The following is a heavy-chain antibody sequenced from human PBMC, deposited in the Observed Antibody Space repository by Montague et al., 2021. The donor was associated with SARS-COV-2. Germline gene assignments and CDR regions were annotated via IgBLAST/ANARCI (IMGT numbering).Heavy chain of an antibody. D-gene: IGHD2/OR15-2a*01. CDR3: ARAHKYYFIANYVNDFDF. CDR2: TSYTGST. V-gene: IGHV4-59*01. J-gene: IGHJ4*02. CDR1: GGSISGYY. Sequence: SETLSLTCTVSGGSISGYYWTWIRQPPGKGLECLGHTSYTGSTEYNPSLKSRVTISIDTPKNQFSLKLRSVTAADTAVYYCARAHKYYFIANYVNDFDFWGQGATVTVSS.